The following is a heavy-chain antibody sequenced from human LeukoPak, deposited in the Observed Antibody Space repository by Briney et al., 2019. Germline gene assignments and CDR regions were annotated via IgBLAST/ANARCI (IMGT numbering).Heavy chain of an antibody. J-gene: IGHJ4*02. CDR2: IYSGGNT. CDR3: AGRDYGDFDY. CDR1: GFTVSSNS. Sequence: GGSLRLSCTVSGFTVSSNSMSWVRQAPGKGLEWVSFIYSGGNTHYSDSVKGRFTISRDNSKNTLYLQMNSLRAEDTAVYYCAGRDYGDFDYWGQGTLVTVSS. D-gene: IGHD4-17*01. V-gene: IGHV3-53*01.